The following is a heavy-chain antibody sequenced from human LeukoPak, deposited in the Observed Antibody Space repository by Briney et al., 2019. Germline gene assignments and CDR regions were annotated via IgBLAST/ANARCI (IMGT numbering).Heavy chain of an antibody. J-gene: IGHJ4*02. D-gene: IGHD4-17*01. V-gene: IGHV1-46*01. CDR3: ARTLYYGDYIGYFDY. CDR1: GYTFTSYY. Sequence: ASVKVSCKASGYTFTSYYMHWVRQAPGQGLEWMGIINPSGGSTSYAQKFQGRVTMTRDTSTSTVYMELSSLRSEDTAVYYCARTLYYGDYIGYFDYWGQGTLVTVSS. CDR2: INPSGGST.